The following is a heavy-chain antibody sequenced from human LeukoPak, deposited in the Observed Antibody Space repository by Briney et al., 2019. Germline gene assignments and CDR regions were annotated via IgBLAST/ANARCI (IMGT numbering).Heavy chain of an antibody. CDR2: ISGSGGST. Sequence: PGGSLRLSCAASGFIFSSNGMNWVRQAPGKGLEWVSSISGSGGSTYYADSVKGRFTISRDNSKNTLYLQMNSLRAEDTAVYYCAKDPYYGSGSYFDYWGQGTLVTVSS. CDR1: GFIFSSNG. V-gene: IGHV3-23*01. D-gene: IGHD3-10*01. CDR3: AKDPYYGSGSYFDY. J-gene: IGHJ4*02.